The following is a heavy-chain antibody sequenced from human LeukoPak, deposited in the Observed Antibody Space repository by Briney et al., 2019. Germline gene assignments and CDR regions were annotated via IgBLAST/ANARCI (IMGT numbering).Heavy chain of an antibody. CDR1: GGSISSSSYY. V-gene: IGHV4-61*01. Sequence: PSETLSLTCTVSGGSISSSSYYWSWIRQPPGKGLEWIGYIYYSGSTNYNPSLKSRVTISVDTSKNQFSLKLSSVTAADTAVYYCARVAPSSGYYSSFDYWGQGTLVTVSS. CDR2: IYYSGST. CDR3: ARVAPSSGYYSSFDY. D-gene: IGHD3-22*01. J-gene: IGHJ4*02.